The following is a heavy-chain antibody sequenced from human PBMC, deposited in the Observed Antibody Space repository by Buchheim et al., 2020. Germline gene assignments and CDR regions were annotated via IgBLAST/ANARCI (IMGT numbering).Heavy chain of an antibody. CDR3: ARGTPRYYFDF. Sequence: QVQLQESGPGLVKPSQTLSLTCTVSGDSMERGGFYWNWISQHPGMGLEFIGYMYNSGSTYFNPSLRSRVTISADTSMNQFSLKLSSVTAADTAVYFCARGTPRYYFDFWGQGTL. J-gene: IGHJ4*02. D-gene: IGHD3-10*01. CDR2: MYNSGST. CDR1: GDSMERGGFY. V-gene: IGHV4-31*03.